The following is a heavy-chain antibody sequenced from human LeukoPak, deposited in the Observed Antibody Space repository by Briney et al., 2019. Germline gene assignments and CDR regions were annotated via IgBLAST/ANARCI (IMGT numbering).Heavy chain of an antibody. CDR1: GFTFSTYA. Sequence: GGSLRLSCAASGFTFSTYAMSWVRQAPGKGLEWVSGIRGSGGSTYYADSVKGRFTISRDNSKNTLYLQMNSLRAEDTAVFYCAKDLSSSHVSEYFDYWGQGTLVTVSS. CDR2: IRGSGGST. D-gene: IGHD6-6*01. J-gene: IGHJ4*02. CDR3: AKDLSSSHVSEYFDY. V-gene: IGHV3-23*01.